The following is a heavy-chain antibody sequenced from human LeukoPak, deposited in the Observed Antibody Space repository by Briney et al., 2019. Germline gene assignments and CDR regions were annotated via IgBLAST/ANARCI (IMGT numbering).Heavy chain of an antibody. Sequence: SETLSLTCTVSGGSISTYNRNWIRQTPGKGLEWIGYIYCSSSTIYNTSLKSRVTILVDTSKNQFSLKLNSVTAADTAVYYCARLQSISYYYYVDIWGKGTTVTVSS. CDR2: IYCSSST. D-gene: IGHD2-15*01. J-gene: IGHJ6*03. V-gene: IGHV4-59*01. CDR1: GGSISTYN. CDR3: ARLQSISYYYYVDI.